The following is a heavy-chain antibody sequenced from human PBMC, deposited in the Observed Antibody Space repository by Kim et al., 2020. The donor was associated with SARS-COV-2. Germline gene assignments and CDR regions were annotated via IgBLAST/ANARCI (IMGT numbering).Heavy chain of an antibody. J-gene: IGHJ4*02. CDR3: ANYNF. CDR1: GFGLSRYD. CDR2: ISGSGYTT. Sequence: GGSLRLSCAASGFGLSRYDMSWVRQAPGKGLECVSGISGSGYTTYYPDSVKGRFTISRDNSKNTLYLQMNSLRAEDTAVYYCANYNFWGQGTLVTVSP. D-gene: IGHD1-20*01. V-gene: IGHV3-23*01.